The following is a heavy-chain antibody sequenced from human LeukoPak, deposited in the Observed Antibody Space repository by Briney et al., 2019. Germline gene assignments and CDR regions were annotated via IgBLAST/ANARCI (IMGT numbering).Heavy chain of an antibody. CDR3: ARTYYDILTGYNPYFDY. Sequence: GGSLRLSCAASGFTFNNYAMSWVRQAPGKGLEWVSVIYSGGSTYYADSVKGRFTISRDNSKNTLYLQMNSLRAEDTAVYYCARTYYDILTGYNPYFDYWGQGILVTVSS. J-gene: IGHJ4*02. CDR2: IYSGGST. D-gene: IGHD3-9*01. V-gene: IGHV3-66*01. CDR1: GFTFNNYA.